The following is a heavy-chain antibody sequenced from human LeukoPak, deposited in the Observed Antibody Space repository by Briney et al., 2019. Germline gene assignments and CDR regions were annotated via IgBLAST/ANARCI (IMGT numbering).Heavy chain of an antibody. V-gene: IGHV5-51*01. D-gene: IGHD3-10*01. CDR2: IYPDDSDS. Sequence: GESLKISCKGSGYSFATSWIGWVRQMPGKGLEWMGIIYPDDSDSRYSPSFEGQVTFSVDKSISTAYLQWSSLKASDTAIYYCARAAYGSGSSYNYYGMDVWGQGTPVTVSS. J-gene: IGHJ6*02. CDR3: ARAAYGSGSSYNYYGMDV. CDR1: GYSFATSW.